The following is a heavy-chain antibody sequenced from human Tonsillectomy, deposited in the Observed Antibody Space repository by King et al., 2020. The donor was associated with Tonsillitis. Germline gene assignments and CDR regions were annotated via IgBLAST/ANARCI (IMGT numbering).Heavy chain of an antibody. D-gene: IGHD6-19*01. CDR2: IYYSGST. Sequence: VQLQESGPGLVKPSETLSLTCTVSGDSISSYYWGWVRQPPGKGLEWIGYIYYSGSTNYSPSLKSRVTISIDTSKNQFSLKLTSVTAADPAVYYCARILAVAGIRYFDLWGRGTLVTVSS. CDR1: GDSISSYY. V-gene: IGHV4-59*01. CDR3: ARILAVAGIRYFDL. J-gene: IGHJ2*01.